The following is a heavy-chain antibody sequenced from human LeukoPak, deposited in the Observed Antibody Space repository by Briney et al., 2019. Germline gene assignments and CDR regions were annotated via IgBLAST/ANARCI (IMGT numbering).Heavy chain of an antibody. Sequence: PSETLSLTCTVSGGSISSSSYYWGWIRQPPGKGLEWIGSIYYSGSTYYNPSLKSRVTISVDTSKNQFSLKLSSVTAADTAVYYCARLWYGSGSYHDGSADYWGQGTPVTVSS. J-gene: IGHJ4*02. D-gene: IGHD3-10*01. V-gene: IGHV4-39*01. CDR3: ARLWYGSGSYHDGSADY. CDR2: IYYSGST. CDR1: GGSISSSSYY.